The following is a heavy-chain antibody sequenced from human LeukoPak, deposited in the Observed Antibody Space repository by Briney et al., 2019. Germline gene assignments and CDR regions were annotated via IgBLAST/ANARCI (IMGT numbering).Heavy chain of an antibody. Sequence: SGGSLRLSCAASGFTFSTSGIHWVRQAPGKWLEWVAFIRYDGSNTYYADSVKGRFTISRDNSKNTVFLQMTSLRGEDEALYYCASDGRRSGSYSHYFDHWGQGTLVTVSS. CDR3: ASDGRRSGSYSHYFDH. V-gene: IGHV3-30*02. J-gene: IGHJ4*02. CDR1: GFTFSTSG. D-gene: IGHD3-10*01. CDR2: IRYDGSNT.